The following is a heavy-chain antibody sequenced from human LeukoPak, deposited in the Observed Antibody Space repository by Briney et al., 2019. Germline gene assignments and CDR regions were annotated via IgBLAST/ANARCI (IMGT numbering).Heavy chain of an antibody. CDR2: ISTYNGYA. D-gene: IGHD6-19*01. CDR1: GYTFTSYG. V-gene: IGHV1-18*01. CDR3: ARNSSDWYGYMDV. J-gene: IGHJ6*04. Sequence: ASVTVSFKASGYTFTSYGISWVRQAPGQGLEWMGWISTYNGYANYAQKLQGRVTMTTETSTSTAYMELRSLRSDDTAVYYCARNSSDWYGYMDVWGKGTTVTVSS.